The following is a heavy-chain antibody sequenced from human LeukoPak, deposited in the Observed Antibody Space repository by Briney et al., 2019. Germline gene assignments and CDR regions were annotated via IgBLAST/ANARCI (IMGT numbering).Heavy chain of an antibody. CDR1: GFTLSSYC. Sequence: GGSLRISCAASGFTLSSYCRKWVRQAPGTGLEWVANIKQDGSEKYYVDSVKGRFTISRDNAKNSVYLQMNSLRVEDTAVYYCARKTGDCWGQGTLVIVSS. CDR2: IKQDGSEK. V-gene: IGHV3-7*01. J-gene: IGHJ4*02. CDR3: ARKTGDC.